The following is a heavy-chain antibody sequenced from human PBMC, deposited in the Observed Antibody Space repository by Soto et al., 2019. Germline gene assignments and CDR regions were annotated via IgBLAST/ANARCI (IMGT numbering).Heavy chain of an antibody. CDR2: ISGSGGST. CDR3: AKDGDYYDSSGSPGAFDI. Sequence: RIRKKPGKGLEWVSAISGSGGSTYYADSVKGRFTISRDNSKNTLYLQMNSLRAEDTAVYYCAKDGDYYDSSGSPGAFDIWGQGTMVTVSS. D-gene: IGHD3-22*01. V-gene: IGHV3-23*01. J-gene: IGHJ3*02.